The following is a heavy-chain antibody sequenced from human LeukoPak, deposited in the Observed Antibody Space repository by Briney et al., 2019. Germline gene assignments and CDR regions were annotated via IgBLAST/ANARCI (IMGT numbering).Heavy chain of an antibody. V-gene: IGHV3-21*01. CDR2: ITISSSYT. CDR1: GFTFSSYS. J-gene: IGHJ6*03. Sequence: GGSLRLSCAASGFTFSSYSMNWVRQAPGRGLEWVSSITISSSYTYYADSVKGRFTISRDNARNSLYLQMYSLRAEGTAVYYCARDKAGGTPNYYYSMDVWGKGTTATVSS. D-gene: IGHD6-19*01. CDR3: ARDKAGGTPNYYYSMDV.